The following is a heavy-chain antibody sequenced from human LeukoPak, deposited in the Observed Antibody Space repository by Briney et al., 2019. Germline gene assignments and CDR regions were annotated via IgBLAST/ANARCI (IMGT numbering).Heavy chain of an antibody. Sequence: ASVKVSCKASGYTFTGYYMHWVRQAPGQGLEWMGWINPNSGGTNYAQKFQGRVTMTRDTSISTAYMELSRLRSDDTALYYCARQSYYDFWSGHKYFDYWGQGTLVTVSS. D-gene: IGHD3-3*01. CDR2: INPNSGGT. V-gene: IGHV1-2*02. J-gene: IGHJ4*02. CDR3: ARQSYYDFWSGHKYFDY. CDR1: GYTFTGYY.